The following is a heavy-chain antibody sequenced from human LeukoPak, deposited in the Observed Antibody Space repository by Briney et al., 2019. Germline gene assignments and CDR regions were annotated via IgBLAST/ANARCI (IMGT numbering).Heavy chain of an antibody. CDR2: ISWNSGSI. D-gene: IGHD3-3*01. V-gene: IGHV3-9*03. Sequence: PGGSLRLSCAASGFTFDDYAMHWVRQAPGKGLEWVSGISWNSGSIGYADSVKGRFTISRDNAKNSLYLQMNSLRAEDMALYYCAKDKNDFWSGYIDYWGQGTLVTVSS. CDR3: AKDKNDFWSGYIDY. CDR1: GFTFDDYA. J-gene: IGHJ4*02.